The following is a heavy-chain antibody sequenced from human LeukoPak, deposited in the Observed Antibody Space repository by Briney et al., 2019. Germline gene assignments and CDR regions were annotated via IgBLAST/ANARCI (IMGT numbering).Heavy chain of an antibody. D-gene: IGHD3-10*01. CDR2: INHSGST. Sequence: PSETLSLTCTVSGGSISSSSYYWGWIRQPPGKGLEWIGEINHSGSTNYNPSLKSRVTISVDTSKNQFSLKLSSVTAADTAVYYCARRAYYYGSGSARPNAFDIWGQGTMVTVSS. V-gene: IGHV4-39*07. CDR1: GGSISSSSYY. J-gene: IGHJ3*02. CDR3: ARRAYYYGSGSARPNAFDI.